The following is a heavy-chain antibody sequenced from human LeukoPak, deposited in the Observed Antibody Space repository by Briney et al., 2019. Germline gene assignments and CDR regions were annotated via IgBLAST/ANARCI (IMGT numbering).Heavy chain of an antibody. CDR3: AKDRGEMVRGPYYYYYGMDV. J-gene: IGHJ6*02. CDR2: INHSGST. D-gene: IGHD3-10*01. V-gene: IGHV4-34*01. Sequence: SETLSLTCAVYGGSFSGYYWSWIRQPPGKGLEWIGEINHSGSTNYNPSLKSRVTISVDTSKNQFSLKLSSVTAADTAVYYCAKDRGEMVRGPYYYYYGMDVWGQGTTVTVSS. CDR1: GGSFSGYY.